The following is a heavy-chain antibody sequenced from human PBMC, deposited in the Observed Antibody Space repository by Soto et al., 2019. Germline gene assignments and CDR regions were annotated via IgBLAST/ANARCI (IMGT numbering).Heavy chain of an antibody. CDR2: IIPIFGTA. D-gene: IGHD6-6*01. Sequence: QVQLVQSGAEVKKPGSSVKVSCKASGGTFSSYAISWVRQAPGQGLEWMGGIIPIFGTANYAQKFQGRVTITADESTSTAYMELSSLRSDDTAVYYCARDRIAARGAYFLGMDVWGQGTTVTVSS. J-gene: IGHJ6*02. V-gene: IGHV1-69*01. CDR3: ARDRIAARGAYFLGMDV. CDR1: GGTFSSYA.